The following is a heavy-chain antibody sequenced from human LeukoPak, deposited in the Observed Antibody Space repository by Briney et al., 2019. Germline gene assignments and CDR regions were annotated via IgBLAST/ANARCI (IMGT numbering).Heavy chain of an antibody. Sequence: ASVKVSCKGSGYSFTGYYMHWVRQAPGEGLEWIGWINPNSGGTNYEQKFQGRVTMTRDTSISTAYMELSRLRSDDTAVYYCARVGSGYDWGSFDYWGQGTLVTVSS. J-gene: IGHJ4*02. D-gene: IGHD5-12*01. CDR2: INPNSGGT. V-gene: IGHV1-2*02. CDR1: GYSFTGYY. CDR3: ARVGSGYDWGSFDY.